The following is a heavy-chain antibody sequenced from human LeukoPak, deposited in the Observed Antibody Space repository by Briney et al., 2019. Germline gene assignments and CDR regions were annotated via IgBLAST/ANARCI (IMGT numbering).Heavy chain of an antibody. V-gene: IGHV4-39*01. D-gene: IGHD3-10*01. J-gene: IGHJ2*01. Sequence: PSETLSLTCAVSGVSISSSSYYWGWIPQPPGKGLEWAGSIYYSRSTYYNPFLKRLATISDDTSKNQFLLKLSPVTAADPAVYFCVRPAMVRGVIAGFDLWGRGTLVTVSS. CDR1: GVSISSSSYY. CDR3: VRPAMVRGVIAGFDL. CDR2: IYYSRST.